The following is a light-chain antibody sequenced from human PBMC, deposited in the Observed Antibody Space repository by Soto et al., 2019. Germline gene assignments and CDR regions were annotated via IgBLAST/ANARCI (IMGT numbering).Light chain of an antibody. CDR1: STDFVSYNR. CDR3: SSYAGSNNLHVL. V-gene: IGLV2-8*01. Sequence: QSVLTQTPSVSGSPGQSVTISCTGTSTDFVSYNRVSWYQQPPGTAPKLMIYEVSKRPSGVPDRFSGSKSGNTASLTVSGLQAEDEADYYCSSYAGSNNLHVLFGGGTKLTVL. CDR2: EVS. J-gene: IGLJ2*01.